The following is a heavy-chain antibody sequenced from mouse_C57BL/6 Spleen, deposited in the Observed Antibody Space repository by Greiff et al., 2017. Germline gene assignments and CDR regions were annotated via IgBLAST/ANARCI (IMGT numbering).Heavy chain of an antibody. CDR2: INPNNGGT. Sequence: VQLQQSGPELVKPGASVKISCKASGYTFTDYYMNWVKQSHGKSLEWIGDINPNNGGTSYNQKFKGKATLTVDKSSSTAYMELRSLTSEDSAVYSSARGAAQVFYAMDYWGQGTSVTVSS. CDR1: GYTFTDYY. V-gene: IGHV1-26*01. CDR3: ARGAAQVFYAMDY. J-gene: IGHJ4*01. D-gene: IGHD3-2*02.